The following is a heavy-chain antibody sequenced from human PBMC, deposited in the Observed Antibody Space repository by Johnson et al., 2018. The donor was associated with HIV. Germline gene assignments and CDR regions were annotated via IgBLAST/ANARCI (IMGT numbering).Heavy chain of an antibody. Sequence: QVQLVESGGGVVQPGRSLRLSCAASGFTFSTYAMHWVRQAPGKGLEWVSVLFSGGSIYFADSVKGRFTISRDNSKNTLYLQMNSLRAEDTAVYYCARVRWVSKWLSYDAFDIWGQGTMVTVSS. J-gene: IGHJ3*02. V-gene: IGHV3-NL1*01. CDR3: ARVRWVSKWLSYDAFDI. CDR1: GFTFSTYA. CDR2: LFSGGSI. D-gene: IGHD3-22*01.